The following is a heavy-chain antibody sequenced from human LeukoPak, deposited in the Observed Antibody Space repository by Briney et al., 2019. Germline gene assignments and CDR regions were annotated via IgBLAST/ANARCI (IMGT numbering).Heavy chain of an antibody. D-gene: IGHD4-17*01. CDR1: GGSISSYS. CDR2: IYTSGST. Sequence: KPSETLSLTCTVSGGSISSYSWSWIRQPAGKGLEWIGRIYTSGSTNYNPSLKSRVAMSVDTSKNQFSLKLSSVTAADTAVYYCARGTTVTTSDYFDYWGQGTLVTVSS. CDR3: ARGTTVTTSDYFDY. J-gene: IGHJ4*02. V-gene: IGHV4-4*07.